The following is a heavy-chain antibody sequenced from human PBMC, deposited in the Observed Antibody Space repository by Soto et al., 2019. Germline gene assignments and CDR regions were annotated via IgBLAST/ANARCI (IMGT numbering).Heavy chain of an antibody. CDR2: IIPIFGTA. D-gene: IGHD2-8*02. V-gene: IGHV1-69*01. CDR1: GGTFSSYA. J-gene: IGHJ6*02. Sequence: QVQLVQSGAEVKKPGSSVKVSCKASGGTFSSYAISWVRQAPGQGLEWMGGIIPIFGTANYAQKFQGRVTSTADESTSTAYRELSSLRSEDTAVYYCARVLLATSPMGGYYYYGMDVWGQGTTVTVSS. CDR3: ARVLLATSPMGGYYYYGMDV.